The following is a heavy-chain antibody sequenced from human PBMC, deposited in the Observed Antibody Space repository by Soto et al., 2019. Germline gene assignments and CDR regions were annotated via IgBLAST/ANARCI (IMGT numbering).Heavy chain of an antibody. D-gene: IGHD3-10*01. V-gene: IGHV1-3*01. CDR3: ARGWRLLWFGESQAYFDY. J-gene: IGHJ4*02. CDR1: GYTFTSYA. Sequence: QVQLVLSGAEVKKPGASVKVSCKASGYTFTSYAMHWVRQAPGQRLEWMGWINAGNGNTKYSQKFQGRVTITRDTSASTAYMELSSLRSEDTAVYYCARGWRLLWFGESQAYFDYWGQGTLVTVSS. CDR2: INAGNGNT.